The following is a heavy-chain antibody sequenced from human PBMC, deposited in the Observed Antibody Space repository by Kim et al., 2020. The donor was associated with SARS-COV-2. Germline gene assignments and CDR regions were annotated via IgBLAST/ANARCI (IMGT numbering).Heavy chain of an antibody. J-gene: IGHJ3*02. CDR3: ASIVPAASNAFDI. D-gene: IGHD2-2*01. V-gene: IGHV5-51*01. Sequence: YRPSFQGQVTISADKSLSTAYLQWSSLKASDTAMYYCASIVPAASNAFDIWGQGTMVTVSS.